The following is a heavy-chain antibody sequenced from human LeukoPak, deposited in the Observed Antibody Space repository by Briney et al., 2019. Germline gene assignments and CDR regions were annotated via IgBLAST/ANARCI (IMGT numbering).Heavy chain of an antibody. V-gene: IGHV4-4*02. CDR1: GGSISSSNW. J-gene: IGHJ4*02. CDR3: ARVTGYMIEDYFDY. CDR2: IYYSGRT. D-gene: IGHD3-22*01. Sequence: PSGTLSLTCAVSGGSISSSNWWSRVRQPPGKGLEWIGSIYYSGRTNYNPSLKSRVTISVDTSKNQFSLKLRSVTAADTAVYYCARVTGYMIEDYFDYWGQGTLVTVSS.